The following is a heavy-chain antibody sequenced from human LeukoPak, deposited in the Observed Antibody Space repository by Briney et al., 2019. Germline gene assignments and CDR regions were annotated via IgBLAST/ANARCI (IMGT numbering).Heavy chain of an antibody. Sequence: GGSLRLSCAASGFTFSSYGIHWVRQAPGKGLEWVAFIRYDGSNKYYADSVKGRFTISRDNSKNTLYLQMNSLRAGDTAVYYCAKGRLGYCSSTSCSDMDVWGKGTTVTVSS. CDR3: AKGRLGYCSSTSCSDMDV. J-gene: IGHJ6*03. CDR1: GFTFSSYG. D-gene: IGHD2-2*01. V-gene: IGHV3-30*02. CDR2: IRYDGSNK.